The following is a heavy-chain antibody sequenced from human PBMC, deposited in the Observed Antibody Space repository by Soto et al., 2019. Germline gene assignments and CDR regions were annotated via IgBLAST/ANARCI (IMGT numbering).Heavy chain of an antibody. CDR1: GGSISSSSYY. CDR3: ARLNYDFWSGPTADYYYVMDV. J-gene: IGHJ6*02. Sequence: LSLTCTVSGGSISSSSYYWGWIRQPPGKGLEWIGSIYYSGSTYYNPSLKSRVTISVDTSKNQFSLKLSSVTAADTAVFYCARLNYDFWSGPTADYYYVMDVWGQGTTVTVSS. CDR2: IYYSGST. D-gene: IGHD3-3*01. V-gene: IGHV4-39*01.